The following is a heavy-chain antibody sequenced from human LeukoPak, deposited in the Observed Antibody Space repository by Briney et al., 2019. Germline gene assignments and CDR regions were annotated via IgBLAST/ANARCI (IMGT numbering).Heavy chain of an antibody. D-gene: IGHD1-1*01. Sequence: SETLSLTCTVSGGSISSYYWSWIRQPAGKGLEWIGRIYTSGTTHYNPSLKSRVTMSVDTSKNQFSLKLSSVTAADTAVYYCARGTSGTTAYYYYMDVWGKGTTVTISS. CDR1: GGSISSYY. CDR3: ARGTSGTTAYYYYMDV. J-gene: IGHJ6*03. CDR2: IYTSGTT. V-gene: IGHV4-4*07.